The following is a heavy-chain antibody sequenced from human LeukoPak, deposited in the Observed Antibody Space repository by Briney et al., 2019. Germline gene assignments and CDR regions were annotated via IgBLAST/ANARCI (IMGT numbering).Heavy chain of an antibody. V-gene: IGHV1-18*01. CDR2: ISAYNGNT. J-gene: IGHJ4*02. D-gene: IGHD5-18*01. Sequence: ASVKVSCKASGYTFTSYGISWVRQAPGQGLEWMGWISAYNGNTNYAQKLQGRVTMTRDTSISTAYMELSRLRSDDTAVYYCARDLSDTAMVNGDYWGQGTLVTVSS. CDR1: GYTFTSYG. CDR3: ARDLSDTAMVNGDY.